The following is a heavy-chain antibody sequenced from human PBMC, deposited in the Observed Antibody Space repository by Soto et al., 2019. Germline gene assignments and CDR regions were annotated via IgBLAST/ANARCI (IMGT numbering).Heavy chain of an antibody. CDR1: GGSISSYY. V-gene: IGHV4-59*01. D-gene: IGHD3-3*01. J-gene: IGHJ6*02. Sequence: PSETLPLTCTVSGGSISSYYWSWIRQPPGKGLEWIGYIYYSGSTNYNPSLKSRVTISVDTSKNQFSLKLSSVTAADTAVYYCARAGGGVTIFGVVIIDYYGMDVWGQGTTVTVS. CDR3: ARAGGGVTIFGVVIIDYYGMDV. CDR2: IYYSGST.